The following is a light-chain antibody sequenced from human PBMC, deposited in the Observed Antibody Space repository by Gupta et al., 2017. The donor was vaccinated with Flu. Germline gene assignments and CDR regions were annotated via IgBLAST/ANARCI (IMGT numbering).Light chain of an antibody. J-gene: IGKJ4*01. V-gene: IGKV1-39*01. CDR2: AAS. CDR1: QSISSY. Sequence: DIQMTQSPSSLSASVGDRVTITCRASQSISSYLNWYQQKPGKAPKLLIYAASSLQSGVPSRFDVSGSGIDFTLTTSSLQPEVFSTYYCQQSYSTPRALTFGGGTKVEIK. CDR3: QQSYSTPRALT.